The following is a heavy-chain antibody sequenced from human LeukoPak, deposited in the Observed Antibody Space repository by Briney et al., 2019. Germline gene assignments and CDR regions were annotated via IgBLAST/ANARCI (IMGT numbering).Heavy chain of an antibody. CDR1: GGSFSGYY. V-gene: IGHV4-34*01. J-gene: IGHJ6*02. D-gene: IGHD3-10*01. CDR3: ARDIRGYNYYYYYGMDV. CDR2: INHSGST. Sequence: SETLSLTCAVCGGSFSGYYWSWIRQPPGKGLEWIGEINHSGSTNYNPSLKSRVTISVDTSKNQFSLKLSSVTAADTAVYYCARDIRGYNYYYYYGMDVWGQGTTVTVSS.